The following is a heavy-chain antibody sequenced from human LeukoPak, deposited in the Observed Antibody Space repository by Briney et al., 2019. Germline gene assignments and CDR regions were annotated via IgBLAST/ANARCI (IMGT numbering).Heavy chain of an antibody. D-gene: IGHD5-12*01. J-gene: IGHJ5*02. CDR2: INHSGST. CDR3: ARGRPGGYSGYDHSAA. V-gene: IGHV4-34*01. Sequence: SETLSLTCAVYGGSFSGYYWSWIRQPPGKCLDWIGEINHSGSTNYNPSLKSRVTISVDTSKNQFSLKLSSVTAADTAVYYCARGRPGGYSGYDHSAAWGQGTLVTVSS. CDR1: GGSFSGYY.